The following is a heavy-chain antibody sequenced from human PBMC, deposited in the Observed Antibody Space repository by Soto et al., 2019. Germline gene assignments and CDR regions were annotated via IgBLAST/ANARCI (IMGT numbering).Heavy chain of an antibody. D-gene: IGHD2-2*02. J-gene: IGHJ4*02. CDR2: ISGSGGST. CDR3: AKSVVVVVPAAIRYDY. CDR1: GFTLSSYA. V-gene: IGHV3-23*01. Sequence: GSLRLSCAASGFTLSSYAMSWVRQAPGKGLEWVSAISGSGGSTYYADSVKGRFTISRDNSKNTLYLQMNSLRAEDTAVYYCAKSVVVVVPAAIRYDYWGQGTLVTVSS.